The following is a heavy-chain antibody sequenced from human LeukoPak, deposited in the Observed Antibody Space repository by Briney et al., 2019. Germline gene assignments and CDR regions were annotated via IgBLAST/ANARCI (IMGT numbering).Heavy chain of an antibody. CDR1: GFTFSSYA. J-gene: IGHJ4*02. D-gene: IGHD3-10*01. V-gene: IGHV3-30*04. CDR2: ISYDGSNK. Sequence: GGSLRLSCAASGFTFSSYAMHWVRQAPGKGLEWVAVISYDGSNKYYADSVKGRFTISRDNAKNTLYLQMNSLRAEDTAVYYCARERGLGFGEPHHFDYWGQGTLVTVSS. CDR3: ARERGLGFGEPHHFDY.